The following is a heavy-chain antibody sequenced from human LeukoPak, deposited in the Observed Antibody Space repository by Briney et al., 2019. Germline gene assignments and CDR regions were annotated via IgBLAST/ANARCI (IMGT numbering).Heavy chain of an antibody. CDR1: GFTFSSYG. J-gene: IGHJ5*02. D-gene: IGHD6-13*01. CDR2: IWYDGSNK. CDR3: ARDLHGTAWFDP. Sequence: GGSLRLSCAASGFTFSSYGMHWVRQAPGKGLEWVAVIWYDGSNKYYADSVKGRFTISRDNSKNTLYLQMNSLRAEDTAVYYCARDLHGTAWFDPWGQGTLVTVSS. V-gene: IGHV3-33*01.